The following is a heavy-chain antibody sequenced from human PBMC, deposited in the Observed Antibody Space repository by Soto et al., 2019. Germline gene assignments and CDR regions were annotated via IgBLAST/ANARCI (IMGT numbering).Heavy chain of an antibody. V-gene: IGHV2-5*02. CDR1: GFSLSTSGVG. Sequence: QITLKESGPTLVKPTQTLTLTCTFSGFSLSTSGVGVGWIRQPPGKALEWLALIYWDDAKRYSPSLSSRLTISKDTSKNQVVLTMTNVDPVDTATYYCIQSRCGGDCLQSYASHYYYGMDVWGQGTTVTVSS. D-gene: IGHD2-21*02. CDR3: IQSRCGGDCLQSYASHYYYGMDV. J-gene: IGHJ6*02. CDR2: IYWDDAK.